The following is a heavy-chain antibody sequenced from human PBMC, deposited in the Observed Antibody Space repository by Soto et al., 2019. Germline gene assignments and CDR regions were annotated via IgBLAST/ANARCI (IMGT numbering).Heavy chain of an antibody. CDR1: GITFSTYA. V-gene: IGHV3-33*01. CDR2: IDYDGSNK. Sequence: QLQLVESGGGVVQPGRSLRLSCAASGITFSTYAMHWVRQAPGKGLEWVAVIDYDGSNKYYADSVKGRFTISRDNSKNTLYLQMNSLRAEDTGVYYWGSGGDNTGHKGDYFAYWGQGTLVTVSS. CDR3: GSGGDNTGHKGDYFAY. D-gene: IGHD2-8*02. J-gene: IGHJ4*02.